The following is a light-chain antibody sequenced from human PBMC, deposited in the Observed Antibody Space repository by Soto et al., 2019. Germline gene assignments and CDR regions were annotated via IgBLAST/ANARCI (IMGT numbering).Light chain of an antibody. CDR1: SSDVGAYNY. CDR2: EVS. Sequence: QSALTQPPSASGSPGQSVTISCTGTSSDVGAYNYVSWYQQLPGKAPKLVIYEVSKRPSGVPDRFSGSKSGNTASLTVSGLQAEDEADYYCSSYAGSKNFIFGGGTKLTVL. J-gene: IGLJ2*01. CDR3: SSYAGSKNFI. V-gene: IGLV2-8*01.